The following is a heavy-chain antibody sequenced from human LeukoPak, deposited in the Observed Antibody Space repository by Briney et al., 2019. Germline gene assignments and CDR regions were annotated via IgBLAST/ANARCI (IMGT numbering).Heavy chain of an antibody. CDR1: GFSFSAYW. CDR3: ARFGYVAAVDV. CDR2: INPAGSET. V-gene: IGHV3-7*01. Sequence: GGSLRLSCATSGFSFSAYWMTWVRQAPGTGLEWVANINPAGSETYYVDPVKGRFSISRDNAKNLVYLQMNSLRAEDTAVYHCARFGYVAAVDVWGQGTPVTVSS. D-gene: IGHD2-15*01. J-gene: IGHJ4*02.